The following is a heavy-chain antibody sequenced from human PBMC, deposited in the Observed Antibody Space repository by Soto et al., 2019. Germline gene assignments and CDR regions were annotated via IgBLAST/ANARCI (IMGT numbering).Heavy chain of an antibody. CDR3: TRDIGGKGAY. J-gene: IGHJ4*02. D-gene: IGHD3-10*01. V-gene: IGHV3-74*01. CDR1: GFTLGSYW. Sequence: EVQLVESGGGLVQPGGPWRLSCAASGFTLGSYWLTWVRKVPGKGLLWVSRIDEYGSTINYADSVKGRFTISRDNARNTLYLEMNSLRAEDTALYYCTRDIGGKGAYWGPGTLVTVSS. CDR2: IDEYGSTI.